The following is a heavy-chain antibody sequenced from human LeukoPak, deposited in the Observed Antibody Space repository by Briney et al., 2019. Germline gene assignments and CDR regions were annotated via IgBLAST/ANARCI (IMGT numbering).Heavy chain of an antibody. Sequence: GGSLRLSCAASGFTFSSYAMSWVRQAPGKGLEWVSDISGSGGSTYYADSVKGRFTISRDNSKNTLYLQMNSLRAEDTAVYYCAKDPYYDSSGYYYVDYWGRGTLVTVSS. J-gene: IGHJ4*02. V-gene: IGHV3-23*01. CDR3: AKDPYYDSSGYYYVDY. D-gene: IGHD3-22*01. CDR1: GFTFSSYA. CDR2: ISGSGGST.